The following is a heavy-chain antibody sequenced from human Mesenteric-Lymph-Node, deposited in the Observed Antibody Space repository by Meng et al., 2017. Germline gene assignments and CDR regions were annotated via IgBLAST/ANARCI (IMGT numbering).Heavy chain of an antibody. V-gene: IGHV3-74*01. Sequence: GGSLRLSCAASGFIFSGHWMHWVRQSKARGLEWVALIRDDGRITGYADSVKGRFTISRDNSKNTLYLQMNSLRAEDTAVYYCARDGQVRGVIIGAFDIWGQGTMVTVSS. D-gene: IGHD3-10*01. CDR1: GFIFSGHW. CDR3: ARDGQVRGVIIGAFDI. CDR2: IRDDGRIT. J-gene: IGHJ3*02.